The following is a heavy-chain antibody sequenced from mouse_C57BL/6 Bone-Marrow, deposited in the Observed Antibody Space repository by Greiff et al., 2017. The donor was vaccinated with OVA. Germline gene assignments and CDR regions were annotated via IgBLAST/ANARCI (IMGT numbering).Heavy chain of an antibody. CDR2: IRSKSNNYAT. CDR1: GFSFNTYA. J-gene: IGHJ4*01. V-gene: IGHV10-1*01. Sequence: EVKVVESGGGLVQPKGSLRLSCAASGFSFNTYAMNWVRQAPGKGLEWVARIRSKSNNYATYYADSVKDRFTISRDDSESMLYLQMNNLKTEDTAMYYCVRQGGYHYVYAMDDWGQGTSVTVSS. D-gene: IGHD1-1*01. CDR3: VRQGGYHYVYAMDD.